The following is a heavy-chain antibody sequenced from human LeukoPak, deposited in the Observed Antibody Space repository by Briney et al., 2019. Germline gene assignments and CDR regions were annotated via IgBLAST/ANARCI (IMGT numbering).Heavy chain of an antibody. J-gene: IGHJ1*01. Sequence: SETLSLTCTVSGGSVSSGSYYWSRIRQPPGKGLEWIGYIYYSGSTNYNPSLKSRVTISVDTSKNQFSLKLSSVTAADTAVYYCATSVDTAMDDWGQGTLVTVSS. CDR1: GGSVSSGSYY. CDR2: IYYSGST. CDR3: ATSVDTAMDD. D-gene: IGHD5-18*01. V-gene: IGHV4-61*01.